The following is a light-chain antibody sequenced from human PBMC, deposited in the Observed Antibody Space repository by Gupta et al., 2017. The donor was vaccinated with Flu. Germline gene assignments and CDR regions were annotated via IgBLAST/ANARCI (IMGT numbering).Light chain of an antibody. CDR2: VNS. CDR1: SNIGSNP. V-gene: IGLV1-44*01. CDR3: AAWDDSLNGHYV. Sequence: SNIGSNPVNLYQQVPGTAPNLLIYVNSQRPSGFPDRFSGSKSDTSASLAISGLQSEDEADYYCAAWDDSLNGHYVFGTGTKVTVL. J-gene: IGLJ1*01.